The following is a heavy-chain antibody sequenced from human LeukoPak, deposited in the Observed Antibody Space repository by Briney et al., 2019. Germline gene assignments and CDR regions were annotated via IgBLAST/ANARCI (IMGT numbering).Heavy chain of an antibody. CDR3: ARDPRTMIVDAFDI. V-gene: IGHV1-18*01. D-gene: IGHD3-22*01. J-gene: IGHJ3*02. CDR2: ISAYNGNT. Sequence: GASVKVSCKASGYTFTSYGISWVRQAPGQGLEWMGWISAYNGNTNYAQKLQGRVTMTTDTSTSTAYMELRSLRSDDTAVYYCARDPRTMIVDAFDIWGQGTMVTVSS. CDR1: GYTFTSYG.